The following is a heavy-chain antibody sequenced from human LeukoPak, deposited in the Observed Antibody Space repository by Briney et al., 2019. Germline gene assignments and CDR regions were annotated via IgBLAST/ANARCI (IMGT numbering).Heavy chain of an antibody. CDR2: IKEDGSEK. Sequence: GGSLRLSCAASGFLFSRYWMSWVRQAPGKGLEWVANIKEDGSEKYYVESMKGRLTISRDNVKNSLYLQINSLRAEDTAVYYCARDSFETDIDYWGQGTLVTVSS. V-gene: IGHV3-7*01. D-gene: IGHD1-14*01. CDR1: GFLFSRYW. J-gene: IGHJ4*02. CDR3: ARDSFETDIDY.